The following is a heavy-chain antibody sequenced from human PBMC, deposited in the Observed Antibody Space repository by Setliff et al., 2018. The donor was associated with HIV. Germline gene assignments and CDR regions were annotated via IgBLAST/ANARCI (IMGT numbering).Heavy chain of an antibody. V-gene: IGHV4-59*11. D-gene: IGHD3-22*01. CDR1: GGSISSHY. Sequence: PSETLSLTCTVSGGSISSHYWSWIRQPPGKGLQWIGFIYNSEITNYNPSLQSRPTLSIDTSKNQFSLKLISVTAADTAVYYCARGEPPASRSGLLYWGQGMLVTRLL. CDR3: ARGEPPASRSGLLY. J-gene: IGHJ4*02. CDR2: IYNSEIT.